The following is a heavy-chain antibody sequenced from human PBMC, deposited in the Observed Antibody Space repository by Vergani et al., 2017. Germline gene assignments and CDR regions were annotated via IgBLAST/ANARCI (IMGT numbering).Heavy chain of an antibody. V-gene: IGHV3-48*01. CDR2: ISNSGNTI. J-gene: IGHJ3*02. D-gene: IGHD5-24*01. CDR1: GFTFSSYS. Sequence: EVQLVESGGGLVKPGGSLRLSCAASGFTFSSYSMNWVRQAPGKGLEWVSYISNSGNTIEYADSVKGRFSISRDNAKSSLFLQMDSLRAEDTAVYYCARDHRDYNNYPGTFDIGGQGSMVTVSS. CDR3: ARDHRDYNNYPGTFDI.